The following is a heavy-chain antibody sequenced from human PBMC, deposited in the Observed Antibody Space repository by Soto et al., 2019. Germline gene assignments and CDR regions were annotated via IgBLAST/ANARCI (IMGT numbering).Heavy chain of an antibody. D-gene: IGHD1-26*01. CDR1: GFSFSSYS. J-gene: IGHJ4*02. Sequence: GGSLRLSCAASGFSFSSYSMHWVRQAPGKGLEWVAVIWYDGSNKYYADSVRGRFTISRDTSQNALYLQMSSLRAEDTAVYYCARDSGIGGSFDYWGQGALVTVSS. CDR3: ARDSGIGGSFDY. V-gene: IGHV3-33*01. CDR2: IWYDGSNK.